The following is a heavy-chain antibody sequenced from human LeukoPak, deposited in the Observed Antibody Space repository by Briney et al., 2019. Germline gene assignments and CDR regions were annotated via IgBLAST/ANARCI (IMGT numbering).Heavy chain of an antibody. CDR3: ARHSSYAHEFDP. CDR2: INSDGSST. J-gene: IGHJ5*02. Sequence: GGSLRLSCAASGFTFSSYWMHWVRQAPGKGLVWVSRINSDGSSTSYADSVKGRFTISRDNAKNTLYLQMNSLRAEDTAVYYCARHSSYAHEFDPWGQGTLVTVSS. V-gene: IGHV3-74*01. CDR1: GFTFSSYW. D-gene: IGHD2-2*01.